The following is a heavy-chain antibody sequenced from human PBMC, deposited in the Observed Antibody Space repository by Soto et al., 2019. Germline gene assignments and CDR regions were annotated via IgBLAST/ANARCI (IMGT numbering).Heavy chain of an antibody. J-gene: IGHJ5*02. D-gene: IGHD3-3*01. Sequence: QVQLVQSGAEVKKPGASVKVSCKASGYTFTSYDINWVRQATGQGLEWMGWMNPNSGNTGYAQKFQGRGTMTRNTSISTAYMELSSLRSEDTAVYYCARGNYDFWSGYEYNWFDPWGQGTLVTVSS. V-gene: IGHV1-8*01. CDR3: ARGNYDFWSGYEYNWFDP. CDR1: GYTFTSYD. CDR2: MNPNSGNT.